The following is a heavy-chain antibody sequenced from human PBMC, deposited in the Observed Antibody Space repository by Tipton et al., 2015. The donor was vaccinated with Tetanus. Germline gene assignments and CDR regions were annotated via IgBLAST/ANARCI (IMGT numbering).Heavy chain of an antibody. Sequence: SLRLSCAGSGFTFSRYWMTWVRQAPGKGPEWVAGIKHDGSEKFYVDSVKGRFTISRDNAKNSLYLQMNSLRAEDTAVYYCARDPTRRFDYWGPGTLVTVSS. CDR2: IKHDGSEK. V-gene: IGHV3-7*01. J-gene: IGHJ4*02. CDR3: ARDPTRRFDY. CDR1: GFTFSRYW. D-gene: IGHD1/OR15-1a*01.